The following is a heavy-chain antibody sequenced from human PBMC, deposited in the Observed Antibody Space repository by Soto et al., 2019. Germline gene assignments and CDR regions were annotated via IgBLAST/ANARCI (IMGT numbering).Heavy chain of an antibody. CDR3: EPMVRGIKYPPPRAY. Sequence: GGSLRLSCAVSGFTFSNYGMSWVRQAPGKGLEWVSIISGSGGTTYYADSVKGRFTISRDNSKNTLYLQMNSLRAEDTAVYYCEPMVRGIKYPPPRAYWGQGTLVTVSS. D-gene: IGHD3-10*01. V-gene: IGHV3-23*01. CDR1: GFTFSNYG. J-gene: IGHJ4*02. CDR2: ISGSGGTT.